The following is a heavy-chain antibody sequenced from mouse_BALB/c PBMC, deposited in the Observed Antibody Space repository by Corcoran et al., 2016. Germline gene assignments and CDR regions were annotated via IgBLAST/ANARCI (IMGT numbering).Heavy chain of an antibody. J-gene: IGHJ4*01. CDR1: GCTFTNSG. Sequence: QIKLVQSGPEQKKTVGTVKMSCKASGCTFTNSGMYWVKQAPGKGLKWMGGINTYTGEPTYADDFKGRFAFSLVTSASTAYLQINNLKNEDTATYFCARAPLDYYAMDYWGQGTSVTVSS. CDR2: INTYTGEP. CDR3: ARAPLDYYAMDY. V-gene: IGHV9-3-1*01.